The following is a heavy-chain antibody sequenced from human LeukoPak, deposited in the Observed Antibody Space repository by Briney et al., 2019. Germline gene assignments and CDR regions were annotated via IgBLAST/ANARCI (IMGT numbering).Heavy chain of an antibody. CDR2: ISAYNGNT. Sequence: GASVKVSCKASGYTFTSYGISWVRQAPGQGLEWMGWISAYNGNTNYAQKLQGRVTMTTDTSTSTAYMELRSLRSDDTAVYYCARDAEWEQQLANFDYWGQGTLVTVSS. J-gene: IGHJ4*02. CDR3: ARDAEWEQQLANFDY. V-gene: IGHV1-18*01. CDR1: GYTFTSYG. D-gene: IGHD6-13*01.